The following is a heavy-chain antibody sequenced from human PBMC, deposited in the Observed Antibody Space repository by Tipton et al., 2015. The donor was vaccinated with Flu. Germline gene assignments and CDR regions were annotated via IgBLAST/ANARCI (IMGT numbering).Heavy chain of an antibody. J-gene: IGHJ4*02. CDR2: FSVSGGAT. CDR3: ARGRAVAGTVYFDY. V-gene: IGHV3-23*01. Sequence: GSLRLSCAVSGFTLTRYGMSWVRQAPGKGLEWISGFSVSGGATFFADSVKGRFTISRDNSKNTLYLQMGSLRAEDMAVYYCARGRAVAGTVYFDYWGQGTLVTVSS. CDR1: GFTLTRYG. D-gene: IGHD6-19*01.